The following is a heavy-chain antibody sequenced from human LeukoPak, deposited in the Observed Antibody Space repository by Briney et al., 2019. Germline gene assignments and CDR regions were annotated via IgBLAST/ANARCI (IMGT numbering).Heavy chain of an antibody. Sequence: ASVTVSCKASGYTFTGYNIHWVRQAPGQGLEWMGWINPNSGGTSYAQKFQGRVTMTRDTSISTAYMELTRVGSDDTAVYYCTRDRLGGSGWFDPWGQGTLVTVSS. V-gene: IGHV1-2*02. D-gene: IGHD3-16*01. J-gene: IGHJ5*02. CDR3: TRDRLGGSGWFDP. CDR1: GYTFTGYN. CDR2: INPNSGGT.